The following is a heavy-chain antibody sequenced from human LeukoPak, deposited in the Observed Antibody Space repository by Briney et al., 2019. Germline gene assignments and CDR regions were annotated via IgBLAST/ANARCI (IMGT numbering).Heavy chain of an antibody. J-gene: IGHJ6*03. CDR3: ARDRAGWYDDYYYYMDV. Sequence: PGGSLRLSCTVSGFTFSSHAWSWVRQAPGRGLEWVSCIDIGGDNTYYADSVKGRFTISRDNAKNSLYLQMNSLRAEDTALYYCARDRAGWYDDYYYYMDVWGKGTTVTVSS. V-gene: IGHV3-23*03. CDR1: GFTFSSHA. D-gene: IGHD6-19*01. CDR2: IDIGGDNT.